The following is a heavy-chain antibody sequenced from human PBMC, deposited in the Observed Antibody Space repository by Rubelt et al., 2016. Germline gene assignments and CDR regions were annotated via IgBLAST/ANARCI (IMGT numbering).Heavy chain of an antibody. D-gene: IGHD5-12*01. Sequence: QVQLQESGPGLVKPSEILSLTCTVSGYSISSGYYWGWIRQPPGKGLEWIGSIYHSGSTYYNPSLKCRVTISVDTSKNQFSLKLSSVTAADTAVYYCAREGISGYDFNYYGMDVWGQGTTVTVSS. CDR1: GYSISSGYY. J-gene: IGHJ6*02. CDR2: IYHSGST. V-gene: IGHV4-38-2*02. CDR3: AREGISGYDFNYYGMDV.